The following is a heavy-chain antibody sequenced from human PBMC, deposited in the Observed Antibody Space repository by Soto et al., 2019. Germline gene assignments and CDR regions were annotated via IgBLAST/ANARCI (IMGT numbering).Heavy chain of an antibody. J-gene: IGHJ2*01. CDR2: IWYDGSNK. Sequence: GGSLRLSCAASGFTFSSYGMHWVRQAPGKGLEWVAVIWYDGSNKYYADSVKGRFTISRDNSKNTLYLQMNSLRAEDTAVYYCARAYYDSSGHVPPGSFPYWYFDLWGRGTLVTVSS. CDR3: ARAYYDSSGHVPPGSFPYWYFDL. CDR1: GFTFSSYG. V-gene: IGHV3-33*01. D-gene: IGHD3-22*01.